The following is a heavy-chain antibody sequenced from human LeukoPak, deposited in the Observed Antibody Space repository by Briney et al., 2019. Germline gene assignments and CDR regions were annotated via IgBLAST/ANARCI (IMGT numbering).Heavy chain of an antibody. D-gene: IGHD2-2*01. J-gene: IGHJ5*02. V-gene: IGHV3-30-3*01. CDR2: ISYDGSNK. CDR1: GFTFSSYA. Sequence: RSLRLSCAASGFTFSSYAMHWVRQAPGKGLEWVAVISYDGSNKYYADSVKGRFTISRDNSKNTLYLQMNSLRAEDTAVYYCARDDGYCSSTSCSPGPWGQGTLVTVSS. CDR3: ARDDGYCSSTSCSPGP.